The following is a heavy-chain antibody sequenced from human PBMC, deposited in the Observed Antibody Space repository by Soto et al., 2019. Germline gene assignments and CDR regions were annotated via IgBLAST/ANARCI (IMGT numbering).Heavy chain of an antibody. CDR1: GFIFRKYP. D-gene: IGHD2-15*01. Sequence: GGSLRLSCAAAGFIFRKYPMHWVRQAPGKGLEWVAVISFDGTKEHYAESVKGRFTISRDNSNNTLFLQMNSLRTEDTAVYYCARDRGYDAHDYYYNAMDVWGQGTMVTVSS. CDR3: ARDRGYDAHDYYYNAMDV. V-gene: IGHV3-30-3*01. CDR2: ISFDGTKE. J-gene: IGHJ6*02.